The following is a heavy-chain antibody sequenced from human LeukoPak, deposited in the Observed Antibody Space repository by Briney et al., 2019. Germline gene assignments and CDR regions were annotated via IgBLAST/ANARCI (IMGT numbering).Heavy chain of an antibody. CDR3: ARRKAATFGMDV. CDR1: GDSVSSNSAT. Sequence: SQTLSLTCAISGDSVSSNSATWNWIRQSPSRGLEWLGRTYYRSKWYNDYAVSMKSRITINPDTSKNQFSLQLNSVTPEDTAVYYCARRKAATFGMDVWGQGTTVTVSS. J-gene: IGHJ6*02. V-gene: IGHV6-1*01. D-gene: IGHD6-13*01. CDR2: TYYRSKWYN.